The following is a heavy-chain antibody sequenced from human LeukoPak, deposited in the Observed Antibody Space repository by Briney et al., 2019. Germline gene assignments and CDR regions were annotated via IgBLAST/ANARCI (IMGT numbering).Heavy chain of an antibody. Sequence: GGSLRLSWAASGFTFSSHWMHWVRQAPVKGLVCVSRINSDGSSTSYADSVKGRFTISRDNAKNTLYLQMTSLRAEDTAVYYCARANYGSGSFYAMDVWGEGTTVTVSS. J-gene: IGHJ6*04. V-gene: IGHV3-74*01. CDR3: ARANYGSGSFYAMDV. CDR2: INSDGSST. CDR1: GFTFSSHW. D-gene: IGHD3-10*01.